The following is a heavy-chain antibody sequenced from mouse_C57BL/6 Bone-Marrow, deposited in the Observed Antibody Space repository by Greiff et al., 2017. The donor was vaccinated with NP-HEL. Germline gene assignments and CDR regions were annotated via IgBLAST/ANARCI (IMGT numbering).Heavy chain of an antibody. J-gene: IGHJ4*01. CDR2: FHPYNDDT. Sequence: QVQLKESGAELVKPGASVKMSCKASGYTFTTYPIEWMKQNHGKSLEWIGNFHPYNDDTKYNEKFKGKATLTVEKSSSTVYLELSRLTSDDSAVYYCARNYDGYSGAMDYWGQGTSVTVSS. D-gene: IGHD2-3*01. CDR3: ARNYDGYSGAMDY. V-gene: IGHV1-47*01. CDR1: GYTFTTYP.